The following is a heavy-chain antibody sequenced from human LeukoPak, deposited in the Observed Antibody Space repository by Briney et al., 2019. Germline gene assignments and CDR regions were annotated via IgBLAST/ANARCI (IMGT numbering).Heavy chain of an antibody. CDR2: IYYSGST. CDR1: GGSISSSSYY. CDR3: ARESRMVGVDY. D-gene: IGHD3-10*01. J-gene: IGHJ4*02. Sequence: SETLSLTCTVSGGSISSSSYYWGWIRQPPGKGLEWIGSIYYSGSTYYNPSLKSRVTISVDTSKNQFSLKLRSVTAADTAVYYCARESRMVGVDYWGQGTLVTVSS. V-gene: IGHV4-39*07.